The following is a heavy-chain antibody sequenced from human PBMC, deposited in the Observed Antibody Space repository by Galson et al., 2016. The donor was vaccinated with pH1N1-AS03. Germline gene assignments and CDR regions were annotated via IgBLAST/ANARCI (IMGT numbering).Heavy chain of an antibody. J-gene: IGHJ4*02. CDR1: GFSINSYW. Sequence: LRLSCAASGFSINSYWMTWVRQAPGKGPEWVANIKKDGSEKYYVDSVKGRFTISRDNAENSVYLQLNSLRAEDTAVYYCAGGGSTSSWYWIYWGQGTLVTVSS. CDR2: IKKDGSEK. CDR3: AGGGSTSSWYWIY. V-gene: IGHV3-7*01. D-gene: IGHD6-13*01.